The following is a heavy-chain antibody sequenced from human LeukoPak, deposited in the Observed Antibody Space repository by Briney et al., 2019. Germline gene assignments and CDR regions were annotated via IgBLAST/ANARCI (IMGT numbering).Heavy chain of an antibody. V-gene: IGHV4-61*02. CDR3: AREKKQQQLAPFDY. CDR1: GGSISSGGYY. CDR2: IYTSGST. D-gene: IGHD6-13*01. Sequence: SETLSLTCTVSGGSISSGGYYWSWIRQHPGKGLEWIGRIYTSGSTNYNPSLKSRVTMSVDTSKNQFSLKLSSVTAADTAVYYCAREKKQQQLAPFDYWGQGTLVTVSS. J-gene: IGHJ4*02.